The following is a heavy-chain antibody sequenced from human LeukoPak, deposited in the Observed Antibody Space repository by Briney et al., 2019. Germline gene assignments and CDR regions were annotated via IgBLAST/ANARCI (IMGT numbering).Heavy chain of an antibody. Sequence: SETLSLTCTVSGGSISSYYWSWIRQPPGKGLKWIGYIYYSGSTDYNPSLKSRVTISVDTSKNQFSLKLNSVTAADTAVYYCARQSNMARAFGPWGRRIPATVSS. CDR3: ARQSNMARAFGP. D-gene: IGHD3-10*01. CDR1: GGSISSYY. CDR2: IYYSGST. V-gene: IGHV4-59*08. J-gene: IGHJ5*02.